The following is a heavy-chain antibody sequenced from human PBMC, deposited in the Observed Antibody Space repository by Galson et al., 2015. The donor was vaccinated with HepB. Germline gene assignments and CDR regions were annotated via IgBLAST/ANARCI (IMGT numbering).Heavy chain of an antibody. CDR1: GFTFSSYS. V-gene: IGHV3-21*04. D-gene: IGHD2-21*02. CDR2: ISSSGSYI. CDR3: ARFDCTGTICYS. Sequence: SLRLSCAASGFTFSSYSMNWVRQAPGKGLEWVSSISSSGSYIYYADSVKGRFTISRDNAKNSLYLQMNNLRAEDTALYFCARFDCTGTICYSWGQGVLVTVSS. J-gene: IGHJ4*02.